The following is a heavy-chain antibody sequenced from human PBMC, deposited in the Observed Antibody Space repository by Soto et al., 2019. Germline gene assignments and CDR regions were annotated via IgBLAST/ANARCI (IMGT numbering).Heavy chain of an antibody. V-gene: IGHV4-59*12. Sequence: NPSETLSLTCTVSGDSINSDYWSWVRQPPGKGLEWIGEINHSGSTNYNPSLKSRVTMSVDTSKNQFSLKLSSVTAADTAVYYCASRYYGRWFDPWGQGTLVTVSS. CDR2: INHSGST. D-gene: IGHD4-17*01. CDR3: ASRYYGRWFDP. CDR1: GDSINSDY. J-gene: IGHJ5*02.